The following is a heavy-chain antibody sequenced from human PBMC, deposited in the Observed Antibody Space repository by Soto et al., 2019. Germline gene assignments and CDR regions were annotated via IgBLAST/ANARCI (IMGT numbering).Heavy chain of an antibody. CDR2: ISGSGGST. CDR3: AKSDLPPYYDFWSGYPYYYYGMDV. V-gene: IGHV3-23*01. Sequence: LRLSCAASGFTFSSYAMSWVRQAPGKGLEWVSAISGSGGSTYYADSVKGRFTISRDNSKNTLYLQMNSLRAEDTAVYYCAKSDLPPYYDFWSGYPYYYYGMDVWGHGPTVTVSS. CDR1: GFTFSSYA. J-gene: IGHJ6*02. D-gene: IGHD3-3*01.